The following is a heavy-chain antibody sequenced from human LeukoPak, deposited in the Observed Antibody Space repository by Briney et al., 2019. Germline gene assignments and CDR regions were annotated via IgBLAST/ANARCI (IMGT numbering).Heavy chain of an antibody. V-gene: IGHV4-61*01. CDR3: ARNEPDSSGYYYALDY. J-gene: IGHJ4*02. CDR2: IYYSGST. Sequence: SETLSLTCTVSGGSVSSGSYYWSWIRQPPGKGLEWIGYIYYSGSTNYNPSLKSRVTISVDTSKNQFSLKLSSVTAADTAVYYCARNEPDSSGYYYALDYWGQGTLVTVSS. D-gene: IGHD3-22*01. CDR1: GGSVSSGSYY.